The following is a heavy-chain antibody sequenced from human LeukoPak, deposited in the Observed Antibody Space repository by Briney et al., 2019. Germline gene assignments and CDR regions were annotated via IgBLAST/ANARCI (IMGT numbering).Heavy chain of an antibody. CDR2: ISSSSSYI. D-gene: IGHD4-17*01. V-gene: IGHV3-21*01. Sequence: PGGSLRLSCAASGFTFSSYSMNWVRQAPGKGLEWVSSISSSSSYIYYADSVKGRFTISRDNAKNTLHLQMNSLRAEDTAMYYCSTSHNGDPDHFDYWGQGTLVTVSS. J-gene: IGHJ4*02. CDR3: STSHNGDPDHFDY. CDR1: GFTFSSYS.